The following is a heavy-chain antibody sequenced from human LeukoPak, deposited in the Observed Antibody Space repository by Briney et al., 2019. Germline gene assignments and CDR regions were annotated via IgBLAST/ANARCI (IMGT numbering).Heavy chain of an antibody. V-gene: IGHV3-23*01. Sequence: GGSLRLSCEVSGYTFSGFAVSWVRQAPERGLEWVSTISHTSGTTYYADSVKGRFTISRDNSKNTLYLQMRSLRAEDTALYRCARVKGYFDSGNYYGFFDYWGQGTLVTVSS. D-gene: IGHD3-10*01. CDR3: ARVKGYFDSGNYYGFFDY. CDR2: ISHTSGTT. CDR1: GYTFSGFA. J-gene: IGHJ4*02.